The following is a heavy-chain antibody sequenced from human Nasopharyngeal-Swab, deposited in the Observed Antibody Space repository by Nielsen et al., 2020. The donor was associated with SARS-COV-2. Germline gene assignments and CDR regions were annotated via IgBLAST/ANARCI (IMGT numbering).Heavy chain of an antibody. V-gene: IGHV3-48*03. D-gene: IGHD3-9*01. CDR3: ARNYDILTGYYQNDAFDI. J-gene: IGHJ3*02. CDR2: ISSSGSTI. CDR1: GFTFSSYE. Sequence: GESLKISCAASGFTFSSYEMNWVRQAPGKGLEWVSYISSSGSTIYYADSVKGRFTISRDNAKNSLYLQMNSLRAEDTAVYYCARNYDILTGYYQNDAFDIWGQGTMVTVPS.